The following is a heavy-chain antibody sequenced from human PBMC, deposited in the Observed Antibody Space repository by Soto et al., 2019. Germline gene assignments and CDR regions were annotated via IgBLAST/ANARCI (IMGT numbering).Heavy chain of an antibody. CDR1: GFTFDDYT. J-gene: IGHJ4*02. CDR2: ISWDGGST. D-gene: IGHD6-19*01. Sequence: SLRLSCAASGFTFDDYTMHWVRQAPGKGLEWVSLISWDGGSTYYADSVKGRFTISRDNSKNSLYLQMSSLRTEDTALYYCAKEHSSGWEGNFGYWGQGTLVNVSS. V-gene: IGHV3-43*01. CDR3: AKEHSSGWEGNFGY.